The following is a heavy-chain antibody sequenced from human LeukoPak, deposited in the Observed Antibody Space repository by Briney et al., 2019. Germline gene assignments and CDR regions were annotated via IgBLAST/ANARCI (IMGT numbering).Heavy chain of an antibody. CDR2: ISGSGGST. CDR1: GFTFSSYA. CDR3: AKDSQLLLITGRGYFDY. V-gene: IGHV3-23*01. Sequence: PGGSLRLSCAASGFTFSSYAMGWVRQAPGKGLEWVSAISGSGGSTYYADSVKGRFTISRDNSKNTLYLQMNSLRAEDTAVYYCAKDSQLLLITGRGYFDYWGQGTLVTVSS. D-gene: IGHD2-15*01. J-gene: IGHJ4*02.